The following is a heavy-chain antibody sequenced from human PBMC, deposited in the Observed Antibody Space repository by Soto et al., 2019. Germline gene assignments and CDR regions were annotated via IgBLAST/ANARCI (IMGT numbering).Heavy chain of an antibody. CDR3: ARRKERSGPHYFDY. D-gene: IGHD6-25*01. V-gene: IGHV1-8*02. J-gene: IGHJ4*02. CDR1: GYTFTTYD. Sequence: ASVKVSCKASGYTFTTYDVSWVRQASGQGLEWMGWMNPSNGNTGYAQKFQGRVTMTRNTSISTVYMELSGLRPDDTAVYYCARRKERSGPHYFDYWGQGTRATVYS. CDR2: MNPSNGNT.